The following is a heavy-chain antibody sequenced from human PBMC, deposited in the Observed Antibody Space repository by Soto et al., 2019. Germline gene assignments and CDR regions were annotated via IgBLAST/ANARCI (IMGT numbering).Heavy chain of an antibody. CDR3: ASASGDYLVLGGYSLDS. J-gene: IGHJ4*02. Sequence: QVQLQESGPGVMKPSGTLSLTCTVSGDSISSIKWWSWVRQPPGERLEWIGEVFHSGTANYNPSPKSRLPFSADTSKNQCSLKLTSVTAADTAVYYCASASGDYLVLGGYSLDSWGQGTLVTVSS. D-gene: IGHD4-17*01. CDR1: GDSISSIKW. V-gene: IGHV4-4*02. CDR2: VFHSGTA.